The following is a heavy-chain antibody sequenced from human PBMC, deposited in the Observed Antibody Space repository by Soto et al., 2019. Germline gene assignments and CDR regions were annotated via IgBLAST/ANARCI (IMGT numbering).Heavy chain of an antibody. CDR2: IIPIFGTA. J-gene: IGHJ6*02. CDR3: AREKGIAAAGRGGYYYGMDV. D-gene: IGHD6-13*01. Sequence: QVQLVQSGAEVKKPGSSVKVSCKASGGTFSSYAISWVRQAPGQGLEWMGGIIPIFGTANYAQKFQGRVTITADESKGTAYMELRSLRSEDTAVYYCAREKGIAAAGRGGYYYGMDVWGQGTTVTVSS. V-gene: IGHV1-69*12. CDR1: GGTFSSYA.